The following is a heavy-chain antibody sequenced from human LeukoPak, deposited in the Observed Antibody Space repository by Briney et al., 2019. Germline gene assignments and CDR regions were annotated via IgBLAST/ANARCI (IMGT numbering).Heavy chain of an antibody. Sequence: PGGSLRLSCAASGFTFSSYSMNWVRQAPGEGLEWVSYISSSSLTIYYADSVKGRFTISRDNAKNSLYLQMNSLRDEDTAVYYCARANYGSGSYRALDYWGQGTLVTVSS. CDR2: ISSSSLTI. D-gene: IGHD3-10*01. J-gene: IGHJ4*02. CDR3: ARANYGSGSYRALDY. CDR1: GFTFSSYS. V-gene: IGHV3-48*02.